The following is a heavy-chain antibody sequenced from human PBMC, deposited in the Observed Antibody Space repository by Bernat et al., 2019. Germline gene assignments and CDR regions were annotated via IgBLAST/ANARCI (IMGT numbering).Heavy chain of an antibody. Sequence: EVQLVESGGGLVQPGGSLRLSCAASGFTVSSNYMTWVRQAPGKGLEWVSVIYSGGNTYYADALKGRFSVSRDNSKNTLYLQMTSLRAEDAAVYYCARGPSGYDSAHWGQGTLVTVSS. J-gene: IGHJ4*02. CDR1: GFTVSSNY. D-gene: IGHD5-12*01. CDR2: IYSGGNT. V-gene: IGHV3-66*01. CDR3: ARGPSGYDSAH.